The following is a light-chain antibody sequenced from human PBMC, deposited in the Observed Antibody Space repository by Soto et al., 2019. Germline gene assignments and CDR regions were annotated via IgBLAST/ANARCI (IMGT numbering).Light chain of an antibody. CDR3: SAYTTSTTYV. J-gene: IGLJ1*01. V-gene: IGLV2-14*01. CDR1: SSDVGGYSS. Sequence: QSALTQPASVSGSPGQSTTISCTGTSSDVGGYSSVSWYQQHPGKAPKLMIYEVSHRPSGVSNRFSGSKSANTASLTISGLQAEDEADYYCSAYTTSTTYVFGTGTKLTVL. CDR2: EVS.